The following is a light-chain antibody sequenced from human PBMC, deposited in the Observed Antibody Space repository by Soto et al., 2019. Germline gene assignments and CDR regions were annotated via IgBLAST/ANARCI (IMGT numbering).Light chain of an antibody. CDR3: MQTLQTPRT. CDR2: LGS. J-gene: IGKJ1*01. CDR1: QSLLHSNGYNY. V-gene: IGKV2-28*01. Sequence: DIVRTQSPLSLPVTPGEPASISCRSSQSLLHSNGYNYLDWYLQKPGQSPQLLIYLGSNRASGVPDRFSGSGSGTDFTLKISRVEAEHVGVYYCMQTLQTPRTFGKGTKVEIK.